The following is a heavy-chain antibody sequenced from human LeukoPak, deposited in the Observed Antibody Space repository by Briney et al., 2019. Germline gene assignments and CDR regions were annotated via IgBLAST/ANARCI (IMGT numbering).Heavy chain of an antibody. Sequence: ASVNVSCKASGYIFSSYGTSWVRQAPGPGNEWMGWISTNNGRTNYAQNLQGRVTITADTSERTVNMELRRLRSVDTAVYYCARYLMYLAYFDLWGQGTLVTVSS. CDR3: ARYLMYLAYFDL. V-gene: IGHV1-18*01. CDR2: ISTNNGRT. D-gene: IGHD2-2*01. CDR1: GYIFSSYG. J-gene: IGHJ4*02.